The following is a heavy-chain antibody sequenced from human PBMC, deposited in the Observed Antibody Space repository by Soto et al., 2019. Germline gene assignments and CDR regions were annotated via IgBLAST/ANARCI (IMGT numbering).Heavy chain of an antibody. J-gene: IGHJ4*02. Sequence: QVQLVQSGAEVKKPGSSVKVSCKASGGTFSSYTISWVRQAPGQGLEWMGRIIPILGIANYAQKFQGRVTITADKSTSTAYMELSSLRSEDTAVYYCAPIAGGDYDISYWGQGTLVTVSS. CDR2: IIPILGIA. CDR3: APIAGGDYDISY. D-gene: IGHD4-17*01. CDR1: GGTFSSYT. V-gene: IGHV1-69*02.